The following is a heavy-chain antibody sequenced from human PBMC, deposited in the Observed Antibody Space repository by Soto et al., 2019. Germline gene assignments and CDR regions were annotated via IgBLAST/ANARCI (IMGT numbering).Heavy chain of an antibody. Sequence: EVQLVESGGGLVQPGGSLRLSCVASGFTFSAYWMTWVLQAPGKGLDWLANIKQDGSETHDLDGRFAISRDNAKNSLYLQLSSLSAEDTAVHYCARLRGDYFDNWGQGTLFTVSS. CDR1: GFTFSAYW. CDR3: ARLRGDYFDN. J-gene: IGHJ4*02. CDR2: IKQDGSET. V-gene: IGHV3-7*01.